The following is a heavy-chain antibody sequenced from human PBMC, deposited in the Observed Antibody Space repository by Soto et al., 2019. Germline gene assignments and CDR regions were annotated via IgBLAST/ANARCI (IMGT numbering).Heavy chain of an antibody. CDR3: ARCASTCSLDF. J-gene: IGHJ4*02. D-gene: IGHD2-2*01. V-gene: IGHV4-30-4*08. CDR1: GGSMSNGYYY. CDR2: IYYSGGT. Sequence: SETLSLTCTVSGGSMSNGYYYWSWIRQPPGKGLEWIGYIYYSGGTYYSPSFMSRVTISLDMSKSQFSLKLSSVTAADTAVYYCARCASTCSLDFWGQGTPVTVSS.